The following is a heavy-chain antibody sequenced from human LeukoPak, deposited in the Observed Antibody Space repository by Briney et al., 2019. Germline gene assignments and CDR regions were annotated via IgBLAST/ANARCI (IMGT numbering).Heavy chain of an antibody. V-gene: IGHV3-48*03. CDR1: GFTFSSYE. J-gene: IGHJ5*02. CDR2: ISSSGTNI. Sequence: SGGSLRLSCAASGFTFSSYEMNWVRQAPGKGLEWISYISSSGTNIYYADSVKGRFTISRDDAKNSLSLQMNSLRAEDTAVYYCARSSSLNWFDPWGQGTLVTVSS. D-gene: IGHD6-13*01. CDR3: ARSSSLNWFDP.